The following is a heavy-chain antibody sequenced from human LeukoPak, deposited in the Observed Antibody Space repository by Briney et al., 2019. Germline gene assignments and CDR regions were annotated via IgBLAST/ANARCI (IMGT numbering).Heavy chain of an antibody. CDR1: GFTFSNFR. CDR2: ISNSADVT. D-gene: IGHD6-19*01. J-gene: IGHJ6*03. V-gene: IGHV3-23*01. CDR3: AKCSGWFVRGKDYYYYYMDV. Sequence: GGTLRLSCATSGFTFSNFRMSWVRQVLGKGLEWVSGISNSADVTYYADSVKGRFTISRDNSKDTLYLQMNSLRAEDTAVYYCAKCSGWFVRGKDYYYYYMDVWGKGTTVTVSS.